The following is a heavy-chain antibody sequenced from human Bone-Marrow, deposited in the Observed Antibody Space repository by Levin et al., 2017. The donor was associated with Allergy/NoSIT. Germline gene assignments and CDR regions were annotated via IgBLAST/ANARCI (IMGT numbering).Heavy chain of an antibody. D-gene: IGHD6-13*01. V-gene: IGHV4-30-2*01. CDR1: GGSISSGGYS. J-gene: IGHJ4*02. Sequence: LRLSCAVSGGSISSGGYSWSWIRQPPGKGLEWIGYIYHSGSTYYNPSLKSRVTISVDRSKNQFSLKLSSVTAADTAVYYCARDSSSWYPGYFDSWGQGTLVTVSS. CDR3: ARDSSSWYPGYFDS. CDR2: IYHSGST.